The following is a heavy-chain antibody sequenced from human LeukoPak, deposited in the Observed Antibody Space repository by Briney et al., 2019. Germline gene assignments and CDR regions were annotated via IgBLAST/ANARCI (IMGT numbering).Heavy chain of an antibody. CDR3: ARDGSYSSGYYYYFDY. J-gene: IGHJ4*02. Sequence: GGSLRLSCAASGFTFSSYSMNWVRQAPGKGLEWVSSISSGSSYIYYADSVKGRFTISRDNAKNSLYLQMNSLRAEDTAVYYCARDGSYSSGYYYYFDYWGQGTLVTVSS. V-gene: IGHV3-21*01. CDR2: ISSGSSYI. CDR1: GFTFSSYS. D-gene: IGHD3-22*01.